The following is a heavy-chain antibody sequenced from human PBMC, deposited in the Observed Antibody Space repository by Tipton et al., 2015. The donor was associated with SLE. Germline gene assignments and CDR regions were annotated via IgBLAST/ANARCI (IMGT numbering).Heavy chain of an antibody. J-gene: IGHJ4*02. V-gene: IGHV3-23*03. Sequence: SLSLSCAASGFTFSSYAMSWVRQAPGKGLEWVSSIYSGGSTYYADSVKGRFTISRDNSKNTLFLQMNSLRAEDTAVYYCAKGVAVAGFFDYWGQGTQVTVSS. CDR2: IYSGGST. D-gene: IGHD6-19*01. CDR3: AKGVAVAGFFDY. CDR1: GFTFSSYA.